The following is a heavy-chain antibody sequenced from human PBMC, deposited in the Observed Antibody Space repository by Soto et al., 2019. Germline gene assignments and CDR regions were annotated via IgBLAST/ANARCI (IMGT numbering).Heavy chain of an antibody. V-gene: IGHV3-30*18. J-gene: IGHJ4*02. Sequence: GGSLRLSCAASGFTLRSHDMNWVRQAPGKGLEWVAFISSDGSTANYRDSVKGRFTISRDNSQNTLYLQMNSLRREDTAVYYRVKDLTVSPVDVWGQGTVVTVSS. CDR2: ISSDGSTA. CDR1: GFTLRSHD. CDR3: VKDLTVSPVDV.